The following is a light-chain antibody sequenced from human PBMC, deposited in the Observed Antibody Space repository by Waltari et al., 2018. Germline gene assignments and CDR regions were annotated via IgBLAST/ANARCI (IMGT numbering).Light chain of an antibody. CDR1: SSNIGSKT. CDR3: AAWDDNLNGVV. J-gene: IGLJ3*02. V-gene: IGLV1-44*01. Sequence: QSVLAQPPSASGTPGQRVTISCSGSSSNIGSKTVNWYQQLPGTAPKLLIYRISQRPSGVPDRFSGSKSGTSASLAISGLQSEDEADYYCAAWDDNLNGVVFGGGTKLTVL. CDR2: RIS.